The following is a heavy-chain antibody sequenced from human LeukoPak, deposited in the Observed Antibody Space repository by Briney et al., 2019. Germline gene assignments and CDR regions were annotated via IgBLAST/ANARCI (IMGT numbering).Heavy chain of an antibody. CDR3: ARPTYSGSYYWFDY. Sequence: PGGSLRLSCAASGFTFSSYGMHWVRQAPGKGLEWVAVIWYDGSNKYYADSVKGRFTISRDNSKNTLYLQMNSLRAKDTAVYYCARPTYSGSYYWFDYWGQGTLVTVSS. V-gene: IGHV3-33*01. D-gene: IGHD1-26*01. CDR2: IWYDGSNK. J-gene: IGHJ4*02. CDR1: GFTFSSYG.